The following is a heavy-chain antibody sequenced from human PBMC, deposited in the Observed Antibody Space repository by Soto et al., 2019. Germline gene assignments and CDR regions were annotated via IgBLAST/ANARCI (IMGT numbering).Heavy chain of an antibody. V-gene: IGHV2-26*01. D-gene: IGHD3-22*01. CDR2: VFSDDTK. Sequence: SGPTLVNPTETLTLTCIVSGYSFTDIRMGVSWIRQPPGKPLQWLADVFSDDTKFYNSSLKARLSISQDSYKSQVVLHLTGADPMDTATYFCARIRSAGGYYFDPWGQGILVTVSS. J-gene: IGHJ4*02. CDR1: GYSFTDIRMG. CDR3: ARIRSAGGYYFDP.